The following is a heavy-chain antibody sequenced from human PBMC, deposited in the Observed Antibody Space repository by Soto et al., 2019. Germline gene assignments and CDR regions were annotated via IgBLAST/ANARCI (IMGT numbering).Heavy chain of an antibody. J-gene: IGHJ4*02. Sequence: SGPTLVNPTQTLTLTCTFSGFSLSTSGMCVGWIRQPPGKALEWLALIDWDDDKYYSTSLKTRLTISKDTSKNQVVLTMTNMDPVDTATYYFARATYYYDSSGYYYFDYWGQGTLVTVSS. V-gene: IGHV2-70*01. CDR1: GFSLSTSGMC. D-gene: IGHD3-22*01. CDR2: IDWDDDK. CDR3: ARATYYYDSSGYYYFDY.